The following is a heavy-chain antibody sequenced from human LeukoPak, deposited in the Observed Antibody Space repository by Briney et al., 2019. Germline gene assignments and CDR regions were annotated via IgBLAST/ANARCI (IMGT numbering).Heavy chain of an antibody. V-gene: IGHV3-7*01. D-gene: IGHD2-8*01. CDR3: VRDRGPLAGGQWWFDP. CDR2: MNEDGSEK. CDR1: GFGFSNYW. Sequence: GGSLRLSCAASGFGFSNYWMSWVRQAPGKGLEWVANMNEDGSEKNYVDSVKGRFTISRDNAKNLLYLQMNSLRVEDTAIYHCVRDRGPLAGGQWWFDPWGQGTLVTVSS. J-gene: IGHJ5*02.